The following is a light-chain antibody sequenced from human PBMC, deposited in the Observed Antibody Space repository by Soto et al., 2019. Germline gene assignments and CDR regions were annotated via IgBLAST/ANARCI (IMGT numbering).Light chain of an antibody. CDR1: QSVTNKY. V-gene: IGKV3-20*01. CDR2: GAS. Sequence: EIALTQSPGNLSLSPGERATLSCRASQSVTNKYLAWYQQKVGQAPRLLISGASTRATDIPDKFSGSGSGTDFTLTISRLEPEDSAVYYCQQYGSSPLSLGGGTKVDIK. J-gene: IGKJ4*01. CDR3: QQYGSSPLS.